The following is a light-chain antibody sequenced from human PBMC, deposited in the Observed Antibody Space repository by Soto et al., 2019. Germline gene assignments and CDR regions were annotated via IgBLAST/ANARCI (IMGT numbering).Light chain of an antibody. CDR2: DTS. CDR1: RSVSNY. V-gene: IGKV3-15*01. CDR3: QPYNNWPLT. J-gene: IGKJ4*01. Sequence: EIVLTQSPGSRSRSPGERASLCCRASRSVSNYLAWYQQKPGQTPRLLIYDTSTRATGVPTRFSGSRSGAEFTLTINSLQSQDFAVYYCQPYNNWPLTFGGGTKVDIK.